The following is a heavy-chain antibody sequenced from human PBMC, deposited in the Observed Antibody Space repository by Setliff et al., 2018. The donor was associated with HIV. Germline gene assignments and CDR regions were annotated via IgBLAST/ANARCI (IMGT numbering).Heavy chain of an antibody. Sequence: GASVKVSCKASGYTFISYGVSWVRQAPGKGLEWMGGFDPEDGETIYAQKFQGRVTMTEDTSTDTAYMELSSLRSEDTAVYYCATGVGVGRYYYYYYMDVWGKGTTVTVSS. V-gene: IGHV1-24*01. J-gene: IGHJ6*03. CDR1: GYTFISYG. CDR3: ATGVGVGRYYYYYYMDV. D-gene: IGHD3-3*01. CDR2: FDPEDGET.